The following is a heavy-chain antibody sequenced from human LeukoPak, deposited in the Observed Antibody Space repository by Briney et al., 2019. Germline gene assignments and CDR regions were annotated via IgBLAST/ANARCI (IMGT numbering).Heavy chain of an antibody. D-gene: IGHD6-6*01. J-gene: IGHJ4*02. CDR2: ISYDGSNK. CDR1: GFTFSSYA. Sequence: PGGSLRLSCAASGFTFSSYAMHWVRQAPGKGLEWVAVISYDGSNKYYADSVKGRFTISRDNSKNTLYLQMNGLRAEDTAVYYCAREFPIAARRSSNARSRSYIDYWGQGTLVTVSS. V-gene: IGHV3-30*01. CDR3: AREFPIAARRSSNARSRSYIDY.